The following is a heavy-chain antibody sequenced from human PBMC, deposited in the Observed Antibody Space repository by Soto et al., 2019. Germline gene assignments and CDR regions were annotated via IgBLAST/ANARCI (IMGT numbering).Heavy chain of an antibody. CDR1: VDFITSSGSY. V-gene: IGHV4-39*01. Sequence: PSETRSLTCSFSVDFITSSGSYWCCFLQPPGKGLEWIGSIYYSGSTYYNPSLRSRVTVSVDTSRNRLSLKLTSVTAADTAVYYCARHSFGDYGSDSWGQGTPVTVSS. CDR3: ARHSFGDYGSDS. D-gene: IGHD4-17*01. J-gene: IGHJ4*02. CDR2: IYYSGST.